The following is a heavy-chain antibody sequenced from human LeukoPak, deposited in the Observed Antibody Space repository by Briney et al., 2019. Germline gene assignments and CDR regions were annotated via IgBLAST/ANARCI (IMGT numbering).Heavy chain of an antibody. V-gene: IGHV3-30*18. J-gene: IGHJ4*02. CDR1: GFTFTSYY. Sequence: GGSLRLSCAASGFTFTSYYMHWVRQAPGKGLEWVAVISYDGSNKYYADSVKGRFTISRDNSKNTLYLQMNSLRAEDTAVYYCAKGVDSSGWGVGYWGQGTLVTVSS. CDR3: AKGVDSSGWGVGY. D-gene: IGHD6-19*01. CDR2: ISYDGSNK.